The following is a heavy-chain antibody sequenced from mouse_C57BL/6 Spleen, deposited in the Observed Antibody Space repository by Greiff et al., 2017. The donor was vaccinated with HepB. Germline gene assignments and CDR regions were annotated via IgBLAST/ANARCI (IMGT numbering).Heavy chain of an antibody. CDR2: IYPGSGNT. CDR3: ARSIYYYGSDYFDY. Sequence: VQLVESGAELVRPGASVKLSCKASGYTFTDYYINWVKQRPGQGLEWIARIYPGSGNTYYNEKFKGKATLTAEKSSSTAYMQLSSLTSEDSAVYFCARSIYYYGSDYFDYWGQGTTLTVSS. D-gene: IGHD1-1*01. V-gene: IGHV1-76*01. CDR1: GYTFTDYY. J-gene: IGHJ2*01.